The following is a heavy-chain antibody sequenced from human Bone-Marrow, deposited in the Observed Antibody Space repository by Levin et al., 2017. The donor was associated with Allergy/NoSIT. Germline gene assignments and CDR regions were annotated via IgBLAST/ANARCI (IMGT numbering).Heavy chain of an antibody. J-gene: IGHJ6*02. CDR2: ISAYNGNT. Sequence: GESLKISCKASGYTFTSYGISWVRQAPGQGLEWMGWISAYNGNTNYAQKLQGRVTMTTDTSTSTAYMELRSLRSDDTAVYYCARDHSYSGYDPWGYYYYGMDVWGQGTTVTVSS. CDR1: GYTFTSYG. V-gene: IGHV1-18*01. CDR3: ARDHSYSGYDPWGYYYYGMDV. D-gene: IGHD5-12*01.